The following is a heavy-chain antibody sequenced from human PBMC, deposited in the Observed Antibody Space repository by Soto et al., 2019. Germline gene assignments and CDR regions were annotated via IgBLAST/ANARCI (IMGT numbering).Heavy chain of an antibody. CDR2: IKQDGSEK. CDR1: GFTFSSYW. J-gene: IGHJ6*02. V-gene: IGHV3-7*01. CDR3: AREVLMVYAIPRGYYYGMDV. Sequence: GGSLRLSCAASGFTFSSYWMSWVRQAPGKGLEWVANIKQDGSEKYYVDSVKGRFTISRDNAKNSLYLQMNSLRAEDTAVYYCAREVLMVYAIPRGYYYGMDVWGQGTTCTVAS. D-gene: IGHD2-8*01.